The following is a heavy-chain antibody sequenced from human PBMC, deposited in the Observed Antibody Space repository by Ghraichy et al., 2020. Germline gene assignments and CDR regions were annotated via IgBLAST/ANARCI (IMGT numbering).Heavy chain of an antibody. J-gene: IGHJ6*02. CDR3: ARDQKGIDYGDYIGYYGMDV. CDR1: GFTFSSYS. CDR2: ISSSSSTI. D-gene: IGHD4-17*01. Sequence: GESLNISCAASGFTFSSYSMNWVRQAPGKGLEWVSYISSSSSTIYYADSVKGRFTISRDNAKNSLYLQMNSLRAEDTAVYYCARDQKGIDYGDYIGYYGMDVWGQGTTVTVSS. V-gene: IGHV3-48*01.